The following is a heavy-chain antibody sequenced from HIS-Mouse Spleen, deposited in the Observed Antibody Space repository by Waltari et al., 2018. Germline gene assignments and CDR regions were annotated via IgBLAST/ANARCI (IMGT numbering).Heavy chain of an antibody. CDR2: ISYDGSNK. Sequence: QVQLVEYGGGVVQPGRSLRLSCAASGFTFSSFGMPWVRRAPGKGLEWVAVISYDGSNKYYADSVKGRFTISRDNSKNTLYLQMNSLRAEDTAVYYCEGVYGSGSYYFDYWGQGTLVTVSS. CDR3: EGVYGSGSYYFDY. CDR1: GFTFSSFG. V-gene: IGHV3-30*03. J-gene: IGHJ4*02. D-gene: IGHD3-10*01.